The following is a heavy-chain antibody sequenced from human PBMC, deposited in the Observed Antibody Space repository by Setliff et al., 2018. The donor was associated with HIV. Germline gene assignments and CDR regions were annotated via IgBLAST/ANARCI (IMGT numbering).Heavy chain of an antibody. D-gene: IGHD3-9*01. CDR2: LNSDGRST. CDR1: GFTFSSYS. J-gene: IGHJ6*03. V-gene: IGHV3-74*01. Sequence: HGESLRLSCAASGFTFSSYSMYWVRQAPGKGLMWVSRLNSDGRSTTYADSVKGRFTISRDNARNTVFLQMNSLRAEDSAVYYCARGDQTGYYTTYYYYMDVWGLGTTVTVSS. CDR3: ARGDQTGYYTTYYYYMDV.